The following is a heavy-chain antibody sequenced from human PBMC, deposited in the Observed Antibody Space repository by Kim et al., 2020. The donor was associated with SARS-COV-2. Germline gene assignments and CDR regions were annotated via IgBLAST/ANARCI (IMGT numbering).Heavy chain of an antibody. CDR2: TYYRSKWFN. Sequence: SQTLSLTCVISGDSVSTNSTAWHWLRQSPSRGLEWLVRTYYRSKWFNDYAVSVQSRVTIKPDTSKNHFSLQLTSVTPEDTAVYYCAREGPSAAGAEYFQFWGQGTLVTVYS. D-gene: IGHD6-13*01. CDR3: AREGPSAAGAEYFQF. V-gene: IGHV6-1*01. CDR1: GDSVSTNSTA. J-gene: IGHJ1*01.